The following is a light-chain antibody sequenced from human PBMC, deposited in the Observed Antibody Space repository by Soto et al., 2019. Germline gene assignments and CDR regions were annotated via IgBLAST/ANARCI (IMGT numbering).Light chain of an antibody. CDR1: GSDISAYNY. Sequence: QSALTQPASVSGSPGQSITISCTGTGSDISAYNYVSWYQQHPGKAPKLMIYEVGDRPSGLSNRFSGSKSGNTASLTISRLQAEYEADYYCSSYTSNNFYVFGTGTKVTVL. CDR3: SSYTSNNFYV. CDR2: EVG. J-gene: IGLJ1*01. V-gene: IGLV2-14*01.